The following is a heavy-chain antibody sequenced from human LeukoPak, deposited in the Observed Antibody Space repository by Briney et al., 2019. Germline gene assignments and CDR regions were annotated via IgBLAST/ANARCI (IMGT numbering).Heavy chain of an antibody. V-gene: IGHV4-38-2*02. Sequence: SETLSLTCAVSGYSISSGYYWGWIRQPPGKGLEWIGSIYHSGSTYYNSSLKSRVTISVDTSKNQFSLKLSSVTAADTAVYYCARERRYDFWSGYVFDYWGQGTLVTVSS. J-gene: IGHJ4*02. CDR3: ARERRYDFWSGYVFDY. D-gene: IGHD3/OR15-3a*01. CDR2: IYHSGST. CDR1: GYSISSGYY.